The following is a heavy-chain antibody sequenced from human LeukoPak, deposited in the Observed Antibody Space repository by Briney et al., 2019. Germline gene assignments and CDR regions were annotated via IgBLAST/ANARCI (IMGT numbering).Heavy chain of an antibody. Sequence: GASVKVSCKASGYTFTSYAMNWVRQATGQGLEWMGWMNPNSGNTGYAQKFQGRVTMTRNTSISTAYMELSSLRSEDTAVYYCARSRIWFGELLYWFDPWGQGTLVTVSS. V-gene: IGHV1-8*02. CDR2: MNPNSGNT. D-gene: IGHD3-10*01. J-gene: IGHJ5*02. CDR3: ARSRIWFGELLYWFDP. CDR1: GYTFTSYA.